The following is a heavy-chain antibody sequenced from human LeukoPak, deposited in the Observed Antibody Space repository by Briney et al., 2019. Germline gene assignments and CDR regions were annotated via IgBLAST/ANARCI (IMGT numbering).Heavy chain of an antibody. D-gene: IGHD3-10*01. V-gene: IGHV4-31*03. J-gene: IGHJ4*02. CDR3: AREVNFGSGTLDY. CDR1: GGSISSGAYY. Sequence: SETLSLTCTVSGGSISSGAYYWSWIRQRPGQGLEWIGYIYYNGNTYYNPSLKSRVLIPIDTSKHQFSLKLNSVTAADTAVYYCAREVNFGSGTLDYWGQGTLVTVSS. CDR2: IYYNGNT.